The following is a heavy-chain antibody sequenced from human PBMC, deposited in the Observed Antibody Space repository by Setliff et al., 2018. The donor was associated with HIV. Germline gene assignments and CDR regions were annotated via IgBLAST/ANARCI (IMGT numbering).Heavy chain of an antibody. CDR2: IYHSGST. D-gene: IGHD3-10*01. V-gene: IGHV4-38-2*01. CDR3: ARHRRPLGNYRDAVDI. Sequence: PSETPSLTPGVPRYSSSSGHYWGWIRQPPGQGLEWIGSIYHSGSTYYNPSLKSRVTISLDTSKNQFSLNLSSVTAADTAVYYCARHRRPLGNYRDAVDIWGQGTMVTVSS. CDR1: RYSSSSGHY. J-gene: IGHJ3*02.